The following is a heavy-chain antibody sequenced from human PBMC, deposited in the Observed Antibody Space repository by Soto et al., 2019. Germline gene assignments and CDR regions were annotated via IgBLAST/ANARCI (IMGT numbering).Heavy chain of an antibody. J-gene: IGHJ5*02. CDR3: ARHYYDSSGYRYLDP. CDR2: IYYSGRT. CDR1: GGSISSYY. V-gene: IGHV4-59*01. Sequence: SATLSLTCTVSGGSISSYYRRCIRQPPWKGLEWIVYIYYSGRTNYNPSLKSRVTISVDTSENQFSLKLSSVTAADTAVYYCARHYYDSSGYRYLDPWGQGTLVTVSS. D-gene: IGHD3-22*01.